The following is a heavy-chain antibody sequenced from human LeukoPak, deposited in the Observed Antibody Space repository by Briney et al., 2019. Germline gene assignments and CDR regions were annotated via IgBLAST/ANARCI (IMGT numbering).Heavy chain of an antibody. CDR1: GGSISNYY. V-gene: IGHV4-59*01. J-gene: IGHJ4*02. D-gene: IGHD4-23*01. CDR3: ARYFGGKTLDY. Sequence: SENLSLTGSVSGGSISNYYWTWIQKPPGKGLEWIGYIFHSGSANYNPSLKSRVTMSVDMSKNQFSLNLSSVGAADTGIYYCARYFGGKTLDYWGQGALVTVSS. CDR2: IFHSGSA.